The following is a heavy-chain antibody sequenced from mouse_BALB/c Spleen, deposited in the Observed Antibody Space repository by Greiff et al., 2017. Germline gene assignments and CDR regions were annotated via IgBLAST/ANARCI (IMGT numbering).Heavy chain of an antibody. J-gene: IGHJ2*01. V-gene: IGHV14-3*02. CDR3: ARGDYYGTDY. CDR2: IDPANGNT. CDR1: GFNIKDTY. Sequence: VHVKQSGAELVKPGASVKLSCTASGFNIKDTYMHWVKQRPEQGLEWIGRIDPANGNTKYDPKFQGKATITADTSSNTAYLQLSSLTSEDTAVYYCARGDYYGTDYWGQGTTLTVSS. D-gene: IGHD1-1*01.